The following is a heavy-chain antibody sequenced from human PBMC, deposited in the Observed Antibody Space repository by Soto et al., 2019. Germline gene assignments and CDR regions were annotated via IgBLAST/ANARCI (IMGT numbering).Heavy chain of an antibody. Sequence: QLKLVQSGAEGKKPGASVKVSCKASGYTFLSFDIAWVRQAPGQGLEGMGWLRLNNGERVHAKTLQGRVTLTTDRSTRTAYMKFRRLLSDDTAVYYCARDLPPSDSYDYWGQGTLVTVSS. J-gene: IGHJ4*02. V-gene: IGHV1-18*01. D-gene: IGHD2-2*01. CDR2: LRLNNGER. CDR3: ARDLPPSDSYDY. CDR1: GYTFLSFD.